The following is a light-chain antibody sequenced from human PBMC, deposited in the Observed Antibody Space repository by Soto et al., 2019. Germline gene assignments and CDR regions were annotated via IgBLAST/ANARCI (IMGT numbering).Light chain of an antibody. CDR1: QSISNS. Sequence: EIVMTQSPATLSVSPGERATLSCRASQSISNSLAWYQQKPGQAPRLLIFGANTRATTIPARFSGRGSGTEFTLTISSLQSEDFAVYYCQQYNDWPLTVGGGTKVESK. J-gene: IGKJ4*01. CDR2: GAN. CDR3: QQYNDWPLT. V-gene: IGKV3-15*01.